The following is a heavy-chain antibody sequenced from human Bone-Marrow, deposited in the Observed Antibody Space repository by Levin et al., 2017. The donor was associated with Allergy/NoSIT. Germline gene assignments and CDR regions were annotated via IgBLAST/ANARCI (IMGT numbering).Heavy chain of an antibody. Sequence: SETLSLTCTVSGGSISSSSYYWGWIRQPPGKGLEWIGSIYYSGSTYYNPSLKSRVTISVDTSKNQFSLKLSSVTAADTAVYYCARHRNYYDSSGYYPYFDYWGQGTLVTVSS. CDR2: IYYSGST. J-gene: IGHJ4*02. D-gene: IGHD3-22*01. V-gene: IGHV4-39*01. CDR3: ARHRNYYDSSGYYPYFDY. CDR1: GGSISSSSYY.